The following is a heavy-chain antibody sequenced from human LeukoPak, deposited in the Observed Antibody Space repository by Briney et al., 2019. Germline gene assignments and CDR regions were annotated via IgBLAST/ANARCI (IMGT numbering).Heavy chain of an antibody. CDR2: IHARGTT. CDR1: GGSVSTYC. Sequence: PSETLSLTCTVSGGSVSTYCWNWIRQSAGKGLEWIGRIHARGTTDYNPSLKGRVTTSIDTSKNQFSLQLASVTAADTAVYYCARDPYSNSVLDQWGQGTLVAVSS. CDR3: ARDPYSNSVLDQ. V-gene: IGHV4-4*07. D-gene: IGHD6-13*01. J-gene: IGHJ4*02.